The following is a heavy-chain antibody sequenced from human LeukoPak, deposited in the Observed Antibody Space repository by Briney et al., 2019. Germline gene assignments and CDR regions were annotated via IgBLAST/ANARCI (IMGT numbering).Heavy chain of an antibody. CDR3: ARTSLRFLDWLLDAFDI. J-gene: IGHJ3*02. CDR1: GGTFSSYA. V-gene: IGHV1-69*01. Sequence: SVKVSCKASGGTFSSYAISWVRQAPGQGLEWMGGIIPIFGTANYAQKFQGRVTITADESTSTAYMELSSLRSEDTAVYYCARTSLRFLDWLLDAFDIWGQGTMVTVSS. D-gene: IGHD3-3*01. CDR2: IIPIFGTA.